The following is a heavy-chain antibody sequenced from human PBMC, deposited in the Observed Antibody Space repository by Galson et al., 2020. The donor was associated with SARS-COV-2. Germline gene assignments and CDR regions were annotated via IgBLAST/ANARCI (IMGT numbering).Heavy chain of an antibody. V-gene: IGHV5-51*01. CDR2: FHPGDSDA. D-gene: IGHD2-21*01. Sequence: HGESLKISCKGSGYSFSTYWIGWVRQMPGKGLEWMGLFHPGDSDARYSPSFEGQVTISADKSTSTAYLQCSSLRASDTAIYYCARLLLLGQQHLGLDYWGQGTLVTVSS. J-gene: IGHJ4*02. CDR3: ARLLLLGQQHLGLDY. CDR1: GYSFSTYW.